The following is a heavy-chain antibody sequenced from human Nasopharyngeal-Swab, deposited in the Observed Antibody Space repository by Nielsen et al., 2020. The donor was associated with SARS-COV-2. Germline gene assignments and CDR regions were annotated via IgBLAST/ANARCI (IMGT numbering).Heavy chain of an antibody. D-gene: IGHD2-15*01. CDR1: GFTFSSYA. V-gene: IGHV3-74*01. J-gene: IGHJ4*02. Sequence: GESLKISCAASGFTFSSYAMHWVRQSPGKGLLWVSRIDNDGAITNYADSVKGRFTISRDNAKNTLYLQMNSLRADDTAVYYCARDVGGRDNYWGQGALVTVSS. CDR3: ARDVGGRDNY. CDR2: IDNDGAIT.